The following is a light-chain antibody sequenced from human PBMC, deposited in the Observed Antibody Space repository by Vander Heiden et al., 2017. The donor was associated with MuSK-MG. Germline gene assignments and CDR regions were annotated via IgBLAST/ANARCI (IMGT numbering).Light chain of an antibody. J-gene: IGLJ1*01. CDR2: QDS. V-gene: IGLV3-1*01. Sequence: SSELTQPPSVSVSPGQTASITCSGAKLGDKYACWYQQKPGQSLVLVIDQDSKRTSGIPERFSGSNSGNTATLTISGTQAMDEADYYCQAWDSSTAVFGTGTKVTVL. CDR1: KLGDKY. CDR3: QAWDSSTAV.